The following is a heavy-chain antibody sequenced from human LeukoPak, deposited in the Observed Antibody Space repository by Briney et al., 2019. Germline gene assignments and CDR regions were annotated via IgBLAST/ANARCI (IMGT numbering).Heavy chain of an antibody. D-gene: IGHD3-3*01. J-gene: IGHJ4*02. CDR3: ARHYRNIWSGYQNPFDY. CDR2: IYHSGST. CDR1: GGSISSGGYY. V-gene: IGHV4-30-2*01. Sequence: PSETLSLTCTVSGGSISSGGYYWSWIRQPPGKGLEWIGYIYHSGSTYYNPSLKSRVTISVDTSKNQFSLKLSSVTAADTAVYYCARHYRNIWSGYQNPFDYWGQGTLVTVSS.